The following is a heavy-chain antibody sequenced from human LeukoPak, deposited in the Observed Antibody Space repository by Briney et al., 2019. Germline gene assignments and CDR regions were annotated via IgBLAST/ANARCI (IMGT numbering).Heavy chain of an antibody. CDR3: ASRSGYGLGYYFDY. V-gene: IGHV4-59*08. D-gene: IGHD3-3*01. CDR2: IYYSGNT. J-gene: IGHJ4*02. CDR1: GGSISSYY. Sequence: PSETLSLTCTVSGGSISSYYWSWIRQPPGKGLEWIGYIYYSGNTNYNPSLKSRVTISVDTSKNQFSLKLSSVTAADTAVYYRASRSGYGLGYYFDYWGQGTLVTVSS.